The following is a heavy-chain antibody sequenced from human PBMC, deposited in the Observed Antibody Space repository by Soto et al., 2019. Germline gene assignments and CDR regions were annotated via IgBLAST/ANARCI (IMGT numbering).Heavy chain of an antibody. CDR1: GYTFTSYG. CDR2: ISAYNGNT. D-gene: IGHD1-26*01. CDR3: ARDVGGVGASRGVDY. Sequence: QVQLVQSGAEVKKPGASVKVSCKASGYTFTSYGISWVRQAPGQGLEWMGWISAYNGNTNYAQKLQGRVTMTTDTSPSTSNRALGIMRSVDTAVYYCARDVGGVGASRGVDYWGQGTLVTVSS. J-gene: IGHJ4*02. V-gene: IGHV1-18*01.